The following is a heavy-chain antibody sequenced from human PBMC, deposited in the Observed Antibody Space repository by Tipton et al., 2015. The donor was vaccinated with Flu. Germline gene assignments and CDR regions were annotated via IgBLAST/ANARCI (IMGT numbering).Heavy chain of an antibody. Sequence: TLSLTCTVSGGSISSYYRNWIRQPPGKGLEWIGYIYYSGSTNYNPSLKSRVTISVDTSKNQFSLKLSSVTAADTAVYYCARHLGVVPAAIGVWGQGTLVTVSS. J-gene: IGHJ4*02. D-gene: IGHD2-2*02. CDR1: GGSISSYY. V-gene: IGHV4-59*08. CDR3: ARHLGVVPAAIGV. CDR2: IYYSGST.